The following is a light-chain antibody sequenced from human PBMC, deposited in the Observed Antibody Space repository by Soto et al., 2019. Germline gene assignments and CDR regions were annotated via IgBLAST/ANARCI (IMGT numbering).Light chain of an antibody. J-gene: IGKJ1*01. CDR3: QQYNSYSSM. Sequence: DIQTTQSPSTLSASVGDRVTITCRASQSLGNWLAWYQQKPGKAPKLLIYDASTLESGVPSRFSGSGSGTEFTLTISSLQPDDFATYYCQQYNSYSSMFGQGTKVDIK. CDR1: QSLGNW. CDR2: DAS. V-gene: IGKV1-5*01.